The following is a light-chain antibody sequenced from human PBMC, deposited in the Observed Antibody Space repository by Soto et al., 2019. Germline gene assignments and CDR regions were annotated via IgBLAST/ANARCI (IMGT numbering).Light chain of an antibody. CDR1: QSVSDK. CDR3: QQYTDWPWGT. Sequence: EIVMTQSPATVSVSPGERATLSCRASQSVSDKLAWYQQKPGQAPRLLIYHASARATGIPARFSGSGSGTEFTLTISGLQSEDFAVYYCQQYTDWPWGTFGGGTKVGIK. V-gene: IGKV3-15*01. CDR2: HAS. J-gene: IGKJ4*01.